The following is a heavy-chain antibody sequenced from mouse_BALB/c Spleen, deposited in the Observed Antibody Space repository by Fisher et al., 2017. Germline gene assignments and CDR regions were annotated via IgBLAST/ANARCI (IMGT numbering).Heavy chain of an antibody. Sequence: KFKGKASITADTSSNTAYLQLNSLTSEDTAVYYCASYGYGYAMDYWGQGTSVTVSS. J-gene: IGHJ4*01. CDR3: ASYGYGYAMDY. V-gene: IGHV14-1*02. D-gene: IGHD2-2*01.